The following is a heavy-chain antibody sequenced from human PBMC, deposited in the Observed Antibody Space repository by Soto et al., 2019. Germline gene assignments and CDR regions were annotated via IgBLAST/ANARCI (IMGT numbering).Heavy chain of an antibody. J-gene: IGHJ4*02. Sequence: GGSLRLSCTVSGFTFDDYAMSWVRQAPGKGLEWVGFISSQAFGGTTEYAASVEGRFTISTDESKTIAYLQMNSLKAADTAVYFCATVYFYDSSADYYFDYWGQGTLVIVSS. D-gene: IGHD3-22*01. CDR1: GFTFDDYA. CDR2: ISSQAFGGTT. CDR3: ATVYFYDSSADYYFDY. V-gene: IGHV3-49*04.